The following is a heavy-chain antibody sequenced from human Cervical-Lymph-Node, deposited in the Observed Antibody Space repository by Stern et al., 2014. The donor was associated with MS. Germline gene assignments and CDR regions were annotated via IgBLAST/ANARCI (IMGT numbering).Heavy chain of an antibody. D-gene: IGHD6-6*01. V-gene: IGHV5-51*01. J-gene: IGHJ6*02. CDR1: GYTFSKNW. CDR2: IYPGDSDT. CDR3: ARPPPRRSSNDPNFGLDV. Sequence: EVQLEESGAEVKKPRDSLKISCKGSGYTFSKNWIAWVRQMPGKGLEWMGIIYPGDSDTRYSPSFQGPVTISADKSINTAYSRLNSRKASDTAIYYGARPPPRRSSNDPNFGLDVWGQGTTVTVSS.